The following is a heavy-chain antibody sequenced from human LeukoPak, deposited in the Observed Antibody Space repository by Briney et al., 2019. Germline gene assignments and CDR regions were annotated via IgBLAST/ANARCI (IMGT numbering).Heavy chain of an antibody. CDR2: IGGGDT. J-gene: IGHJ4*02. V-gene: IGHV3-23*01. D-gene: IGHD1-1*01. CDR3: AKDWIPYNRVFDCFDF. Sequence: GGSLRLSCAGSGFTFSIHAMSWVRQAPEKGLEWVSTIGGGDTYYADSVKGRFTISRDDSQSTVHLQMNSLRAEDTAVYYCAKDWIPYNRVFDCFDFWGQGTLVTVSS. CDR1: GFTFSIHA.